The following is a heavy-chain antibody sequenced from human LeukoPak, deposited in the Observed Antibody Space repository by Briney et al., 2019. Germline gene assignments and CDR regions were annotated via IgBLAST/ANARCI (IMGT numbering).Heavy chain of an antibody. Sequence: SQTLSLTCTVSGGSISSGDYYWSWIRQPPGKGLEWIGYIYYSGITYYNPSLKSRVTISVDKSKNQFSMKLSSVTAADTAVYYCARGGTYSGYDADDYWGQGTLVTVSS. D-gene: IGHD5-12*01. CDR3: ARGGTYSGYDADDY. CDR1: GGSISSGDYY. J-gene: IGHJ4*02. V-gene: IGHV4-30-4*01. CDR2: IYYSGIT.